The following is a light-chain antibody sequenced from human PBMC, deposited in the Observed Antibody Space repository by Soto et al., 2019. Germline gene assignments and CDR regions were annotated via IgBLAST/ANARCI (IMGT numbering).Light chain of an antibody. CDR3: QQYGSSPLT. CDR1: QSVNNY. CDR2: DAS. Sequence: EIVLTQSPATLSLSPGERATLSCRASQSVNNYLAWYQQRPGQAPRLLIYDASNRATGIPARFSGSGSGTDFTLTIRRLEPEDFAVYYCQQYGSSPLTFGGGTKVDIK. J-gene: IGKJ4*01. V-gene: IGKV3-20*01.